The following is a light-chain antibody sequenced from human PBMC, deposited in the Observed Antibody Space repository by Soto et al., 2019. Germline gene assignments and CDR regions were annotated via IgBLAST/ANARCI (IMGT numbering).Light chain of an antibody. Sequence: QSVLTQPPSVSAAPGQKVTISCSGSSSNIGNNYVSWYQQLPGTAPKLLIYDNNKRPSGIPGRFSGSKSGTSATLGITGLQTGDEADYYCGTWDSSLSARGVFGGGTKLTVL. V-gene: IGLV1-51*01. CDR1: SSNIGNNY. CDR3: GTWDSSLSARGV. CDR2: DNN. J-gene: IGLJ2*01.